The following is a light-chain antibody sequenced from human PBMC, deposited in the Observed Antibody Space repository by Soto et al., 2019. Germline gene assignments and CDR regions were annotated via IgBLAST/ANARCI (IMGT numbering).Light chain of an antibody. CDR3: QQYNYWPPLT. Sequence: EIVMTQSPATLSVSPGERVTLSCRASQSVNTNLAWYQQKPGQAPRLLIYGASTRATGFAARFSGSGSGTEFTLTISSLQSEDFAVYYCQQYNYWPPLTLGGGTKVEIK. V-gene: IGKV3-15*01. CDR2: GAS. CDR1: QSVNTN. J-gene: IGKJ4*01.